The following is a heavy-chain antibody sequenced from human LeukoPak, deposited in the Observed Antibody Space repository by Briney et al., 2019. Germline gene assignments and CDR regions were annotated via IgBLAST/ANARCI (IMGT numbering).Heavy chain of an antibody. D-gene: IGHD2-15*01. J-gene: IGHJ6*02. Sequence: SVKVSCKASGGTFSSYAISWVRQAPERGLEWMGGIIPIFGTANYAQKFQGRVTITADESTSTAYMELSSLRSEDTAVYYCARVGCSGGSCYSNYYYYYGMDVWGQGTTVTVSS. V-gene: IGHV1-69*01. CDR1: GGTFSSYA. CDR2: IIPIFGTA. CDR3: ARVGCSGGSCYSNYYYYYGMDV.